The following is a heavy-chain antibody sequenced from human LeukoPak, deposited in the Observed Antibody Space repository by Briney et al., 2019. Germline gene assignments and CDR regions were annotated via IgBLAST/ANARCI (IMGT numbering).Heavy chain of an antibody. Sequence: PGRSLRLSCAASGFTFSSYGMHWVRQAPGKGLEWVAVIWYDGSNKYYADPVKGRFTISRDNSKNTLYLQMNSLRAEDTAVYYCARDPTYGAAAGTFDYWGQGTLVTVSS. D-gene: IGHD6-13*01. CDR1: GFTFSSYG. J-gene: IGHJ4*02. CDR2: IWYDGSNK. CDR3: ARDPTYGAAAGTFDY. V-gene: IGHV3-33*01.